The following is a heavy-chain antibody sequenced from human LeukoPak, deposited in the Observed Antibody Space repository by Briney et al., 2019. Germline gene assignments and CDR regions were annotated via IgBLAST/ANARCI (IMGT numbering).Heavy chain of an antibody. D-gene: IGHD2-2*01. V-gene: IGHV3-43D*03. Sequence: GGSLRLSCAASGFTFDDYAMHWVRQAPGKGLEWVSLISWDGGSTYYADSVKGRFTISRDNSKNSLYLQMNSLRAEDTAVYYCARGANAYYYYYYMDVWGKGTTVTVSS. CDR3: ARGANAYYYYYYMDV. CDR2: ISWDGGST. CDR1: GFTFDDYA. J-gene: IGHJ6*03.